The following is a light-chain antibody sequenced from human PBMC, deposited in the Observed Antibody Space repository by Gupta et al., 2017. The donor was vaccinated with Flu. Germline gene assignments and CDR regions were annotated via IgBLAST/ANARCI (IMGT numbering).Light chain of an antibody. CDR3: CSYAGRDTYV. J-gene: IGLJ1*01. CDR1: SSDVGGYNY. V-gene: IGLV2-11*01. Sequence: QSALTQPRSVSGSPGQSVTISCTGTSSDVGGYNYVSWYQQHPGKAPKVIIFDVNKRPSGVPDRFSGSKVGNTASLTISGLQAEDEADYNCCSYAGRDTYVFGSGTKVTGL. CDR2: DVN.